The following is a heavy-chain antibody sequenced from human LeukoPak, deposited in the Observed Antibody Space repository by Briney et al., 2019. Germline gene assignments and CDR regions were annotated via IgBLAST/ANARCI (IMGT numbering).Heavy chain of an antibody. J-gene: IGHJ3*02. CDR1: GYTLTELS. D-gene: IGHD6-19*01. CDR3: ATNLRGGGQWLHYNPGAFDI. V-gene: IGHV1-24*01. CDR2: FDPEDGET. Sequence: VASVKASCKVSGYTLTELSMHWVRQAPGRGLEWMGGFDPEDGETIYAQKFQGRVTMTEDTSTDTAYMELSSLRSEDTAVYYCATNLRGGGQWLHYNPGAFDIWGQGTMVTVSS.